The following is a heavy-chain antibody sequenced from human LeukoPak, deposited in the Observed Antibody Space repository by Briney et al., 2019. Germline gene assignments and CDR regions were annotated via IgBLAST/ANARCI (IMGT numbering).Heavy chain of an antibody. CDR2: ISGSGATK. CDR3: ASTVTTNLDY. V-gene: IGHV3-23*01. J-gene: IGHJ4*02. Sequence: PGGSLRLSCAASGFTFSRYAMSWVRQAPGKGLEWVSTISGSGATKYSADSVKGRFTISRDNSKNTLYLQMNSLRAEDTALYYCASTVTTNLDYWGQGTLVTVSS. D-gene: IGHD4-17*01. CDR1: GFTFSRYA.